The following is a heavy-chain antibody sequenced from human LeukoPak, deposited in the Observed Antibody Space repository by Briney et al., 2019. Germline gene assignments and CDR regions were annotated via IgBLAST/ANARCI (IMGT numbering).Heavy chain of an antibody. D-gene: IGHD6-13*01. J-gene: IGHJ6*02. Sequence: ASVKVSCKASGFTFTSSAMQWVRQARGQRLEWIGWIVVGSGNTNYAQKFQERVTNTRDMSTSTAYMELSSLRSEDTAVYYCAKDRSSSFYYYYYYGMDVWGQGTTVTVSS. CDR2: IVVGSGNT. CDR3: AKDRSSSFYYYYYYGMDV. V-gene: IGHV1-58*02. CDR1: GFTFTSSA.